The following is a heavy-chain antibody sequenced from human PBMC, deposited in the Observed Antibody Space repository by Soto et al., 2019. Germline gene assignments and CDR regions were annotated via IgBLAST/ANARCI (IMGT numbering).Heavy chain of an antibody. V-gene: IGHV4-34*01. J-gene: IGHJ6*03. CDR1: GGSFSGYY. D-gene: IGHD2-2*01. CDR3: AREFAPAVATSVSYYYYMDV. Sequence: PSETLSLTCAVYGGSFSGYYWSWIRQPPGKGLEWIGEINHSGSTNYNPSLKSRVTISVDTSKNQFSLKLSSVTAADTAVYYCAREFAPAVATSVSYYYYMDVRAKGTTVTVSS. CDR2: INHSGST.